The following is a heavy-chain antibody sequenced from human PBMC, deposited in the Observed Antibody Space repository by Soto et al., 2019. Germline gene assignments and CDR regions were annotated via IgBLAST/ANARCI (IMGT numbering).Heavy chain of an antibody. D-gene: IGHD5-12*01. CDR1: GFTVSSNY. CDR3: AREASGYDYAY. Sequence: PGGSLRLSCAASGFTVSSNYMSWVRQAPGNGLEWVSLIYNGGSTYYADSVKGRFTISRDNSKNTLYLQMNSLRAEDTAVYYCAREASGYDYAYWGQGTLVTVSS. J-gene: IGHJ4*02. V-gene: IGHV3-66*01. CDR2: IYNGGST.